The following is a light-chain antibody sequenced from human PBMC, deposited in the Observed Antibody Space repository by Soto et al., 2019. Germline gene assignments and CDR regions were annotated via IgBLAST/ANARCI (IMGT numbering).Light chain of an antibody. CDR3: QQVNSFPQT. Sequence: DIQMTQSPSTLSGSVGDRVTITCRASQTISSWLAWYQQKPGKAPKLLIYAASTLQSGVPSRFSGSGSGTDFTLTINSLQPEDFATYYCQQVNSFPQTFGQGTKVDI. CDR2: AAS. V-gene: IGKV1-12*01. J-gene: IGKJ1*01. CDR1: QTISSW.